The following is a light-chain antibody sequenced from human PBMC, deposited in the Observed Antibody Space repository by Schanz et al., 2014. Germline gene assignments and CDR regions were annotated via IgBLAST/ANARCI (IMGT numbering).Light chain of an antibody. J-gene: IGLJ2*01. CDR3: QVWDSGTDVVV. CDR2: DDN. CDR1: NIEGKS. V-gene: IGLV3-21*02. Sequence: SYELTQPPSVSVAPGQTASIICGGNNIEGKSVHWYQQRPGRAPVLVVYDDNDRPSGIPERFSGSNSEDTATLTISRVEAGDEADYYCQVWDSGTDVVVFGGGTKLTVL.